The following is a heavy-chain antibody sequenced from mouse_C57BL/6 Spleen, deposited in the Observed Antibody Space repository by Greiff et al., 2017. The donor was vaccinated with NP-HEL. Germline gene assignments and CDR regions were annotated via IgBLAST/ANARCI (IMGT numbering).Heavy chain of an antibody. CDR2: ISDGGSYT. CDR3: ARDGSSYSYYAMDY. CDR1: GFTFSSYA. V-gene: IGHV5-4*01. Sequence: EVKLVESGGGLVKPGGSLKLSCAASGFTFSSYAMSWVRQTPEKRLEWVATISDGGSYTYYPDNVKGRFTISRDNAKNNLYLQMSHLKSEDTAMYYCARDGSSYSYYAMDYWGQGTSVTVSS. J-gene: IGHJ4*01. D-gene: IGHD1-1*01.